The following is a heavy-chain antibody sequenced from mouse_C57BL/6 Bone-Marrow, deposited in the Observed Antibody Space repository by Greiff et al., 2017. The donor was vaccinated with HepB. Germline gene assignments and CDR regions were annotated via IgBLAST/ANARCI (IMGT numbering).Heavy chain of an antibody. CDR2: ISDGGSYT. CDR1: GFTFSSYA. J-gene: IGHJ1*03. Sequence: DVKLVESGGGLVKPGGSLKLSCAASGFTFSSYAMSWVRQTPEKRLEWVATISDGGSYTYYPDNVKGRFTISRDNAKNNLYLQMSHLKSEDTAMYYCARPYSNWYFDVWGTGTTVTVSS. CDR3: ARPYSNWYFDV. V-gene: IGHV5-4*03. D-gene: IGHD2-5*01.